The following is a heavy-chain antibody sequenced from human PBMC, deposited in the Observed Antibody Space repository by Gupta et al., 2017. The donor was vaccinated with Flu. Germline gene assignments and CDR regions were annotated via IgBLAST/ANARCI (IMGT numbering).Heavy chain of an antibody. CDR3: ARGAYCNNTICSGWGDV. V-gene: IGHV3-48*03. CDR2: MSSLGESI. Sequence: EQLVQSGGGLVQPGGYLRLSCTASGINSSHYQMNWVRQAPGKGLEWISYMSSLGESIHYAESVKGRFTMSRNKAEKSVYLQMHALRVEDAAVYYCARGAYCNNTICSGWGDVWGQGTTVTVSS. J-gene: IGHJ6*02. CDR1: GINSSHYQ. D-gene: IGHD2-2*01.